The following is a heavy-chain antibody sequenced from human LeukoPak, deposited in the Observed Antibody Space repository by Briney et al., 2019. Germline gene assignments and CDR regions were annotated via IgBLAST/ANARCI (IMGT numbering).Heavy chain of an antibody. V-gene: IGHV3-23*01. J-gene: IGHJ4*02. D-gene: IGHD2-8*02. CDR2: ISGSGGNT. CDR1: GFTFSSYG. CDR3: ATYRQVLLPFES. Sequence: PGGTLRLSCAASGFTFSSYGMSWVRQAPGKVLEWVSAISGSGGNTYYADSVKGRFTISRDNSKNTLYLQMNSLRAEDTAIYYCATYRQVLLPFESWGQGTLVTVSS.